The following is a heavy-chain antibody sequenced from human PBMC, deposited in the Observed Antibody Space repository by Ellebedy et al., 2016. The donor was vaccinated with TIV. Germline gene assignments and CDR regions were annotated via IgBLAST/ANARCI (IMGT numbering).Heavy chain of an antibody. CDR1: GYIFTSYG. D-gene: IGHD1-26*01. J-gene: IGHJ4*02. CDR2: VSANTGDT. Sequence: AASVKVSCKTSGYIFTSYGITWVRQAPGQGLEWMGWVSANTGDTNYARELQGRVTMTADTSTSTAYMELRSLRSDDTAVYYCARILAPIIDYWGQGTLVTVSS. CDR3: ARILAPIIDY. V-gene: IGHV1-18*04.